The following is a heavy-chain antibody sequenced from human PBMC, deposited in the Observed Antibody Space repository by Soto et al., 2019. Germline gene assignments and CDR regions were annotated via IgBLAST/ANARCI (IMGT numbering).Heavy chain of an antibody. V-gene: IGHV4-30-4*01. CDR2: IYYSGST. CDR1: GGSISSGDYY. J-gene: IGHJ3*02. D-gene: IGHD3-9*01. Sequence: PSETLSLTCTVSGGSISSGDYYWSWIRQPPGKGLEWIGYIYYSGSTYYNPSLKSRVTISVDTSKNQFSLKLSSVTAADTAVYYCASGDYDITSAAFDIWGQGTTVTVSS. CDR3: ASGDYDITSAAFDI.